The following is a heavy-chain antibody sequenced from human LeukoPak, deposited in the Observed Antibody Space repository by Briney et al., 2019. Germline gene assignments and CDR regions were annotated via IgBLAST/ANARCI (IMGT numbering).Heavy chain of an antibody. J-gene: IGHJ4*02. CDR1: GGSISGGSYY. Sequence: SETLSLTCTVSGGSISGGSYYWGWIRQPPGKGLEWIGSIYYSGITYYNPSLRSRVTISVDTSKNQFSLKLNSVTAADTAVYYCARIMWLAYYYFDYWGQGTLVAVSS. CDR2: IYYSGIT. D-gene: IGHD6-19*01. V-gene: IGHV4-39*01. CDR3: ARIMWLAYYYFDY.